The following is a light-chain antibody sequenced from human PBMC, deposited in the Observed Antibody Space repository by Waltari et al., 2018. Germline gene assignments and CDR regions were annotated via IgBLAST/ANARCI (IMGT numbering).Light chain of an antibody. CDR1: QSVSSW. CDR3: QQYNTYST. Sequence: DIQMTQFPSTLSASVGDRVTITCRASQSVSSWLAWYQQKPGKAPKLLLYKASTLEGGVPSRFSGSGSGTEFTLTISSLQPDDFATYYCQQYNTYSTFGQGTKVDIK. CDR2: KAS. V-gene: IGKV1-5*03. J-gene: IGKJ1*01.